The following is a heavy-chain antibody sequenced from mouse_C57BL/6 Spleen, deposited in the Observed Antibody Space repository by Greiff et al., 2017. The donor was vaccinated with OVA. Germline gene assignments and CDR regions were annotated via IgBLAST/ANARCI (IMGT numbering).Heavy chain of an antibody. CDR1: GYAFSSSW. CDR2: IYPGDGDT. D-gene: IGHD1-1*01. V-gene: IGHV1-82*01. J-gene: IGHJ4*01. Sequence: VQLQQSGPELVKPGASVKISCKASGYAFSSSWMNWVKQRPGKGLEWIGRIYPGDGDTNYNGKFKGKATLTADKSSCTAYMQLSRLTSEDSAVPFWVVLRSDYAMDYWGQGTSVTVSS. CDR3: VVLRSDYAMDY.